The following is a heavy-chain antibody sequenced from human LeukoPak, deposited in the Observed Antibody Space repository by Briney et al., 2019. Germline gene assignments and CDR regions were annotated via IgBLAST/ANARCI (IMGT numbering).Heavy chain of an antibody. Sequence: SETLSLTCTVSGGSTSSYYWTWIRQPAGKGLEWVGRIYSNGWTDYNPPLKSRVSISIDTSKNHFSLKMSLATAADTALYYCARGSGWNSFDPWGQGTLVTVSS. CDR2: IYSNGWT. CDR3: ARGSGWNSFDP. D-gene: IGHD6-19*01. V-gene: IGHV4-4*07. CDR1: GGSTSSYY. J-gene: IGHJ5*02.